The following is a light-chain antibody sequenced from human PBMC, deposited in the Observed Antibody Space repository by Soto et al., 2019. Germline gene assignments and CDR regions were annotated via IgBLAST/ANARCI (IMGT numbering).Light chain of an antibody. CDR2: GAS. Sequence: EILMTQSPATLSVSPGVRATLYCRSSQSVSNNLAWYQQKPGQAPRLLIYGASTRATGIPAKFSGSGSGTEFTLTINSLQSEDFALYYCQQYNNLPGTFGGGTVVEIK. J-gene: IGKJ4*01. CDR1: QSVSNN. CDR3: QQYNNLPGT. V-gene: IGKV3-15*01.